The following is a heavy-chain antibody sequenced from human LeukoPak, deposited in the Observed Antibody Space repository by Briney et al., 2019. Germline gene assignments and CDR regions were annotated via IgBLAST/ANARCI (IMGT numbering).Heavy chain of an antibody. J-gene: IGHJ5*02. CDR3: ARHPDVPRGIISDSEFDT. V-gene: IGHV4-34*01. CDR2: INHSGST. Sequence: KASETLSLTCAVYGGSFSGYYWSWIRQPPGKGLEWIGEINHSGSTNYNPSLESRVTISVDTSKNQFSLKLSSVTAADTAVYYCARHPDVPRGIISDSEFDTWGQGILVIVSS. CDR1: GGSFSGYY. D-gene: IGHD3-10*01.